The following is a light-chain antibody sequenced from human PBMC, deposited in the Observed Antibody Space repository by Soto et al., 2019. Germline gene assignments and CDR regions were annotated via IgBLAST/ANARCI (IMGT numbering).Light chain of an antibody. CDR3: GSYTSGSSVV. J-gene: IGLJ2*01. V-gene: IGLV2-14*01. CDR1: SSDVGTYNY. Sequence: QSALTQPASVSGSPGQSITISCTGTSSDVGTYNYVSWYQHHPGKAPKLMIYEVSNRPSGVSNRFSGSKSGNTASLTISGLQAEDEADYYCGSYTSGSSVVFGGGTKVTVL. CDR2: EVS.